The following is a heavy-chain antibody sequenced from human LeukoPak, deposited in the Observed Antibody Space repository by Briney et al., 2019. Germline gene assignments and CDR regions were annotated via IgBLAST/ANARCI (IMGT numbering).Heavy chain of an antibody. CDR3: AKTSIAVAGPSDLDY. CDR2: IWYDGSNK. D-gene: IGHD6-19*01. V-gene: IGHV3-33*06. CDR1: GFTFSSYG. Sequence: SGRSLRLSCAASGFTFSSYGMHWVRQAPGKGLEWVAVIWYDGSNKYYADSVKGRFTVSRDNSKNTLYLQMNSLRAEDTAVYYCAKTSIAVAGPSDLDYWGQGTLVTVSS. J-gene: IGHJ4*02.